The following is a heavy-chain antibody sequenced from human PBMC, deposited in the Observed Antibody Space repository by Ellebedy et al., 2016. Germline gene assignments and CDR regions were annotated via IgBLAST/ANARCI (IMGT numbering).Heavy chain of an antibody. D-gene: IGHD2-2*02. CDR3: ARRGYCSSTSCYTDVRGPEDS. CDR2: IKQDGSEK. Sequence: GESLKISXAASGFTFSRYWMSWVRQAPGKGLEWVANIKQDGSEKHYVDSVKGRITISRDNAKNSLYLKMNSLRAEDTAVYYCARRGYCSSTSCYTDVRGPEDSWGQGTLVTVSS. J-gene: IGHJ4*02. CDR1: GFTFSRYW. V-gene: IGHV3-7*01.